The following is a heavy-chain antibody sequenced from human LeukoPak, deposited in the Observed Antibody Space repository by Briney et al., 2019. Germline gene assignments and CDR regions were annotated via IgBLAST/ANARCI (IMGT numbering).Heavy chain of an antibody. Sequence: QSGGSLRLSCAASGFTFSSYAMSWVRQAPGKGLEWVSAISGSGGSTYYADSVKGRFTISRDNSKNTLYLQMNSLRAEDTAVYYCAKALTYYYDSSGSQVLDYWGQGTLVTVSS. CDR1: GFTFSSYA. CDR3: AKALTYYYDSSGSQVLDY. J-gene: IGHJ4*02. CDR2: ISGSGGST. V-gene: IGHV3-23*01. D-gene: IGHD3-22*01.